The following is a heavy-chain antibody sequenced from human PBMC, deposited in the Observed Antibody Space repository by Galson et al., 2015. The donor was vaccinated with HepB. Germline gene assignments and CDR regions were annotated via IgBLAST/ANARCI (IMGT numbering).Heavy chain of an antibody. V-gene: IGHV7-4-1*02. J-gene: IGHJ6*01. CDR3: ARVTSTYYFGRSGCSFYHYGMGD. Sequence: SVKVSCKASGYTFTNYAMNWVRQAPGQGLEWMGWINTNTGEPTYAQAFTGRFVFSLDTSVTTAYLQISSLKAEDTAVYYCARVTSTYYFGRSGCSFYHYGMGDWGQGSTVTVPS. CDR1: GYTFTNYA. D-gene: IGHD3-22*01. CDR2: INTNTGEP.